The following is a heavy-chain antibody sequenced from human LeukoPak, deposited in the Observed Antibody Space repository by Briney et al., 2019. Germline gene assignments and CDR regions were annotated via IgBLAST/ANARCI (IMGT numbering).Heavy chain of an antibody. CDR3: ARVPIFGVVSVPYYYYMDV. V-gene: IGHV3-20*04. D-gene: IGHD3-3*02. J-gene: IGHJ6*03. Sequence: GGSLRLSCAASGFTFDDYAMHWVRQVPGKGLEWVSGINWNGGSTGYADSVKGRFTISRDNAKNSLYLQMNSLRAEDTALYYCARVPIFGVVSVPYYYYMDVWGKGTTVTVSS. CDR2: INWNGGST. CDR1: GFTFDDYA.